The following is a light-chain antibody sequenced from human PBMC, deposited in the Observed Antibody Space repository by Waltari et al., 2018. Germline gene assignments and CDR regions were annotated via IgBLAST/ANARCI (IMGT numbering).Light chain of an antibody. CDR3: QQIYRTPPHT. Sequence: DIQMTQSPSSLSASVGDRVTITCRARQSISGYLNWYQQKPGKAPKVLIYATSSLQSGVPSRFSGSGSGTDFTLTISSLQPEDFATYYCQQIYRTPPHTFGGGTKVEIK. J-gene: IGKJ4*01. V-gene: IGKV1-39*01. CDR1: QSISGY. CDR2: ATS.